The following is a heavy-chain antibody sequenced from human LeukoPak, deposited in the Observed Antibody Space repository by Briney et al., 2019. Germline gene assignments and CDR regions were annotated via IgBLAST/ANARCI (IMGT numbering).Heavy chain of an antibody. V-gene: IGHV3-11*04. Sequence: PGGSLRLSCAASGFTFSDYYMSWIRQAPGKGLEWVSYISSSGSTIYYADSVKGRFTISRDNAKNSLYLQMDSLRAEDTAIYYCARSLSNRLLSQYNWFDLWGQGTLVTVSS. J-gene: IGHJ5*02. D-gene: IGHD1-14*01. CDR3: ARSLSNRLLSQYNWFDL. CDR1: GFTFSDYY. CDR2: ISSSGSTI.